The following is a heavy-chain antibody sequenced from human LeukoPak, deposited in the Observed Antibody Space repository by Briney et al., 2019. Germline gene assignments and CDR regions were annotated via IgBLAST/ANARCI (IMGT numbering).Heavy chain of an antibody. CDR2: INHSGST. CDR3: ARGYYYDSSGYYSYLDY. V-gene: IGHV4-34*01. Sequence: SETLSLTCAVYGGSFSGCYWSWIRQPPGKGLGWIGEINHSGSTNYNPSLKSRVTISVDTSKNQFSLKLSSVTAADTAVYYCARGYYYDSSGYYSYLDYWGQGTLVTVSS. J-gene: IGHJ4*02. CDR1: GGSFSGCY. D-gene: IGHD3-22*01.